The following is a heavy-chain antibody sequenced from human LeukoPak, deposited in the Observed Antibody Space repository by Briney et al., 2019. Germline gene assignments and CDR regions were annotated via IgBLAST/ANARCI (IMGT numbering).Heavy chain of an antibody. CDR2: IYYSGST. CDR1: GGSITSYY. J-gene: IGHJ6*03. D-gene: IGHD3-10*01. Sequence: SETLSLTCTVSGGSITSYYWSWIRQPPGKGLEWIGYIYYSGSTNYNPSLKSRVTISIDTSKNQFSLKLSSVTAADTAVYYCARDVEVLLWFGDLGNNYYYYMGVWGKGTTVTVSS. V-gene: IGHV4-59*01. CDR3: ARDVEVLLWFGDLGNNYYYYMGV.